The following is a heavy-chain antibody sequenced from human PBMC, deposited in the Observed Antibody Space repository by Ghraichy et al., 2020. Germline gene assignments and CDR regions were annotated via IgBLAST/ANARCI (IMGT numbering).Heavy chain of an antibody. CDR1: GFTFDDYA. D-gene: IGHD1-1*01. J-gene: IGHJ4*02. V-gene: IGHV3-9*01. CDR2: ISWNSGSI. Sequence: ALRLSCAASGFTFDDYAMHWVRQAPGKGLEWVSGISWNSGSIGYADSVKGRFTISRDNAKNSLYLQMNSLRAEDTALYYCAKDIVSGSGTTYYFDYWGQGTLVTVSS. CDR3: AKDIVSGSGTTYYFDY.